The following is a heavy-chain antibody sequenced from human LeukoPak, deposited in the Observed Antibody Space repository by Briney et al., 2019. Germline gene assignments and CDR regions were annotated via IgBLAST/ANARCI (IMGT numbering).Heavy chain of an antibody. J-gene: IGHJ6*03. CDR3: ARAPLSSADYYYYMAV. Sequence: AGGSLRLSCAASGFTFSSCGMHWVRQAPGQGLEWVALIWFDGSNQYYADSVKGRFTISRDNSKNTLYLQMNSLRPEDTAVYYCARAPLSSADYYYYMAVWGKGTTVTVSS. V-gene: IGHV3-33*08. D-gene: IGHD2-2*01. CDR1: GFTFSSCG. CDR2: IWFDGSNQ.